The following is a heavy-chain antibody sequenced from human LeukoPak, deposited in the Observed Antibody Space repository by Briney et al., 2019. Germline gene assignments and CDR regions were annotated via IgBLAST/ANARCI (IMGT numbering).Heavy chain of an antibody. CDR3: ARARRYLEN. J-gene: IGHJ4*02. D-gene: IGHD1-1*01. CDR2: TYYRSKWFS. CDR1: GDSVSSKSAA. Sequence: SQTLSLTCAISGDSVSSKSAAWNWIRQSPSGGLEWLGRTYYRSKWFSEYTLSVKSRITIKPDTSKNQFTLQLNSVTPEDTAVYYCARARRYLENWGQGTLVTVSS. V-gene: IGHV6-1*01.